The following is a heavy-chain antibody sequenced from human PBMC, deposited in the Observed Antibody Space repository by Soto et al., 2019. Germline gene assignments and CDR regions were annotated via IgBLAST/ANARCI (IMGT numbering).Heavy chain of an antibody. J-gene: IGHJ4*02. CDR3: AREDVSSSSTRNFDY. D-gene: IGHD6-6*01. CDR2: IYYSGST. V-gene: IGHV4-31*03. Sequence: SETLSLTCTVSGGSISSGGYYWSWIRHHPGKGLEWIGYIYYSGSTYYNPSLKSRVTISVDTSKNQFSLKLSSVTAADTAVYYCAREDVSSSSTRNFDYWGQGTLVTVSS. CDR1: GGSISSGGYY.